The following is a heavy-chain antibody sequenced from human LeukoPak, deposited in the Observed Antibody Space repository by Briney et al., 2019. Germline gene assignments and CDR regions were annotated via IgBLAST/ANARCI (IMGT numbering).Heavy chain of an antibody. CDR2: IGTAGDT. J-gene: IGHJ4*02. D-gene: IGHD1-1*01. CDR1: GFTFNDYD. Sequence: PGGSLRPSCAASGFTFNDYDMHWVRQATGKGLEWVSAIGTAGDTYYTGSVKGRFTISRENAKNSLYLQMNSLRAGDTAVYYCARVAKERVGGVYYFDYWGQGTLVTVSS. V-gene: IGHV3-13*01. CDR3: ARVAKERVGGVYYFDY.